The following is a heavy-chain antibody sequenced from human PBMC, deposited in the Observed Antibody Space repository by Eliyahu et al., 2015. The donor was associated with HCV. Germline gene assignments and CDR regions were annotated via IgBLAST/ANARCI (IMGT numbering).Heavy chain of an antibody. CDR1: GDSISNTDYS. CDR2: VYFTGAA. Sequence: QAQLQESGPGLVKPSQTLSLTCSVSGDSISNTDYSWAWXRXLPGKGLEYIGKVYFTGAADPDPSLRSRVSMSVDTSKNTFSLSLASVNAADTAVYYCAREGPYYYGLDVWGPGTAVTVSS. CDR3: AREGPYYYGLDV. J-gene: IGHJ6*02. V-gene: IGHV4-31*03.